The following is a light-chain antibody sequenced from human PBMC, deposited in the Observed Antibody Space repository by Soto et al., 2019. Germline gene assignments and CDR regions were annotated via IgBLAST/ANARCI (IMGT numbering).Light chain of an antibody. Sequence: EIVLTQSPATLSLSPGERATLSCRASQSVSIYLAWYQQRPGQAPRLPIYDASNRATGIPARFSGSGSGTDSTLTISSLEPEDFAVYYCQQRSNWPPITFGQGTRLEIK. V-gene: IGKV3-11*01. CDR1: QSVSIY. CDR3: QQRSNWPPIT. J-gene: IGKJ5*01. CDR2: DAS.